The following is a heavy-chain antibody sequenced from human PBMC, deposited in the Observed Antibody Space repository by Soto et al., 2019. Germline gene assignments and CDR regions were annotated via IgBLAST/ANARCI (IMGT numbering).Heavy chain of an antibody. CDR1: GGSISSGDYY. J-gene: IGHJ4*02. Sequence: SETLSLTCTVSGGSISSGDYYWSWIRQPPGKGLEWIGYISHSGSTYYNPSLKSRVTISGDTSKNQFSLKLRSVTAADTAVYYCARGGGIIVGTTAFDYWGQGALDTVSS. D-gene: IGHD1-26*01. CDR2: ISHSGST. V-gene: IGHV4-30-4*01. CDR3: ARGGGIIVGTTAFDY.